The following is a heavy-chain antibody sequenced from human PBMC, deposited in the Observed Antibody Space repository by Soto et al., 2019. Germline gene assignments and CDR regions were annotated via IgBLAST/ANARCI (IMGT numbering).Heavy chain of an antibody. Sequence: EVQLVESGGGLVQPGRSLRLSCAASGFTFDDYAMHWVRQAPGKGLEWVSGISWNSGSIGYADSVKGRFTISRDNAKNSLYLQINSLRAEDTALYYCAISGGAMVTGGYWGQGTLVTVSS. CDR1: GFTFDDYA. J-gene: IGHJ4*02. CDR2: ISWNSGSI. V-gene: IGHV3-9*01. CDR3: AISGGAMVTGGY. D-gene: IGHD5-18*01.